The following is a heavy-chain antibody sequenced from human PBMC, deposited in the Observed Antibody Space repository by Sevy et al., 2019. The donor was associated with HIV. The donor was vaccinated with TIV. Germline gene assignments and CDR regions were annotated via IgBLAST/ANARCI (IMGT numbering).Heavy chain of an antibody. D-gene: IGHD2-15*01. CDR2: LDPEDGET. CDR3: AADRGEDYCSGNSCQRHYYNGLDV. CDR1: GNRLIEVS. V-gene: IGHV1-24*01. J-gene: IGHJ6*02. Sequence: ASVKVSCKVAGNRLIEVSMHWVRQAPGKGLEWMGHLDPEDGETIYAQKFQGRVTMTEDTSTDTAYMEVSSLRSEDTAVYYCAADRGEDYCSGNSCQRHYYNGLDVWGQGTTVTVSS.